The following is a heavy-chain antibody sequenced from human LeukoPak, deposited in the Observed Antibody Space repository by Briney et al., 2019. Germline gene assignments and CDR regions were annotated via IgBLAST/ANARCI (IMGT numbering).Heavy chain of an antibody. Sequence: GGSLRLSCAASGFTVSSNYMSWVRQAPGKGLEWVSVSYSSGSTYYADSVKGGFTISRDNSKNTLYLQMNSLRAEDTAVYYCARRMFTYSSSPFDYWGQGTLVTVSS. CDR2: SYSSGST. CDR1: GFTVSSNY. J-gene: IGHJ4*02. D-gene: IGHD6-13*01. CDR3: ARRMFTYSSSPFDY. V-gene: IGHV3-66*04.